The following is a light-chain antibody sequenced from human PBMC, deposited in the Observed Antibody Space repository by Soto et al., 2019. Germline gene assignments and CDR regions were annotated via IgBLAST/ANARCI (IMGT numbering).Light chain of an antibody. CDR2: KAS. J-gene: IGKJ1*01. V-gene: IGKV1-5*03. CDR1: QSISSW. CDR3: QQYNTYST. Sequence: DIQMTQSPSTLSSSVGERVTIPCRASQSISSWLAWYQQKPGKAPNLLIYKASSLESGVPSRFSGSGSGTEFTLTISSLQPDDFATYYCQQYNTYSTFGQGTKVDIK.